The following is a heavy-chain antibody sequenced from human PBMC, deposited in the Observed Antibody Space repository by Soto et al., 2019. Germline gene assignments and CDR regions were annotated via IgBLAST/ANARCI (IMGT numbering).Heavy chain of an antibody. CDR1: RDAIGTTYSY. Sequence: SETRSLTCTVSRDAIGTTYSYRAWIRQYPGKGQEWICNIHYSWSTYYMPSLWSRVTLSVDTSKNQFSLRLTSVTAEDTAVYYCARHEGNGNVWPLDYWGQGILVTVSS. D-gene: IGHD2-8*01. V-gene: IGHV4-39*01. CDR2: IHYSWST. J-gene: IGHJ4*02. CDR3: ARHEGNGNVWPLDY.